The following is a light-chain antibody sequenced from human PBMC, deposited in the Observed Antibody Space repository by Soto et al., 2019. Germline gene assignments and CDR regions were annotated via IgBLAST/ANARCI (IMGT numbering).Light chain of an antibody. CDR3: QQYYGSPGIT. Sequence: EIVMTQSPATLSVSPGERATLSCRASQSVSSNLAWYQQKPGQAPRLLIYGASTRATGIPARFSGSGSGTEFTLTISSLQSEDFAVYYCQQYYGSPGITFGQGTRLEIK. J-gene: IGKJ5*01. CDR2: GAS. CDR1: QSVSSN. V-gene: IGKV3-15*01.